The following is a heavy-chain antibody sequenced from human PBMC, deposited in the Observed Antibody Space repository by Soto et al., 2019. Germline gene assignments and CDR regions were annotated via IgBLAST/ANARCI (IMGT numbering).Heavy chain of an antibody. D-gene: IGHD3-16*01. J-gene: IGHJ4*02. CDR2: ISASGTGT. V-gene: IGHV3-23*01. CDR1: GFTFSNYA. CDR3: EKVPLRPYDFDY. Sequence: EVQLLDSGGGLVQPGGSLRLSCAASGFTFSNYAMNWVRQAPGKGLEWVSAISASGTGTDYADSVKGRFTISRDNSKNTLYLQMNSLIAEETAVYYCEKVPLRPYDFDYWGQGTLFTVSS.